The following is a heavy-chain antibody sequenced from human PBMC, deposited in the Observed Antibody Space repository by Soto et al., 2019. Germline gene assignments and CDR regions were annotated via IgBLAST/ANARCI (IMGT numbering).Heavy chain of an antibody. V-gene: IGHV1-18*01. CDR2: ISAYNGNT. D-gene: IGHD4-4*01. CDR1: GYTFTSYG. J-gene: IGHJ5*02. CDR3: ARSRYSNYPAYWFDP. Sequence: ASVKFSCKASGYTFTSYGISWVRQAPGQGLEWMGWISAYNGNTNYAQKLQGRVTMTTDTSTSTAYMELRSLRSDDTAVYYCARSRYSNYPAYWFDPWGQGTLVTVSS.